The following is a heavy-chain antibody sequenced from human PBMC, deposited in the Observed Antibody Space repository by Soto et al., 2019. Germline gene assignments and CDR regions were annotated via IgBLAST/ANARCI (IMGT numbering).Heavy chain of an antibody. CDR1: GRSFSGYS. Sequence: PSETLSLTCAVYGRSFSGYSWSWIRQHPGKGLDWIGEINRSASTTYNPPLRGPVTIALDTSKTQLALKLSCVTAADPAVFSCVRRRLRSGMDVWGQGTTVAVYS. J-gene: IGHJ6*02. CDR2: INRSAST. CDR3: VRRRLRSGMDV. V-gene: IGHV4-34*01. D-gene: IGHD3-22*01.